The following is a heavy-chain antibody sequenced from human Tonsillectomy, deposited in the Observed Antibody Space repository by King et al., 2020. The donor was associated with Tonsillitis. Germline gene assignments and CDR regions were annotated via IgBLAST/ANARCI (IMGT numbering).Heavy chain of an antibody. CDR1: GFTFSSYS. Sequence: VQLVESGGGLVQPGGSLRLSCAASGFTFSSYSMNWVRQAPGKGLEWVSYISSSSSTIYYADSVKGRFTISRDNAKNSLYLQMNSLRAEDTAVYYCARGNIIAAADKWGAFDIWGQGTMVTVSS. CDR3: ARGNIIAAADKWGAFDI. CDR2: ISSSSSTI. D-gene: IGHD6-13*01. J-gene: IGHJ3*02. V-gene: IGHV3-48*01.